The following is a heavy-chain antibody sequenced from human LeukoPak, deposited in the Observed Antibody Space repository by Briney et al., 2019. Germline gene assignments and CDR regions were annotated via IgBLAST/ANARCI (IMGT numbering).Heavy chain of an antibody. V-gene: IGHV4-34*01. D-gene: IGHD3-10*01. CDR1: VGPFSGYY. Sequence: MPSETLSLTCAVYVGPFSGYYWSWIRQPPGKGLEWIGEINHSGSTNYNSSLKSRVTISVDTSKNQFSLKLSSVTAADTAVYYCARGYYGSGSHFCHMDVRGKGTTITVS. CDR2: INHSGST. CDR3: ARGYYGSGSHFCHMDV. J-gene: IGHJ6*03.